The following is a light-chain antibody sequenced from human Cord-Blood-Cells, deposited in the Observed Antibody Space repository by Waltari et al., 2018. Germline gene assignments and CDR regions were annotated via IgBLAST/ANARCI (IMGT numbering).Light chain of an antibody. Sequence: DIQMTQSPSSLSASVGDRVTITCRASQSNSSYVNWYQQKPGKAPKLLIYAASSLQSGVPSMFSGSGSGTDFTLTISSLQPEDFATYYCQQSYSTPRTFGQGTKVEIK. V-gene: IGKV1-39*01. CDR2: AAS. J-gene: IGKJ1*01. CDR1: QSNSSY. CDR3: QQSYSTPRT.